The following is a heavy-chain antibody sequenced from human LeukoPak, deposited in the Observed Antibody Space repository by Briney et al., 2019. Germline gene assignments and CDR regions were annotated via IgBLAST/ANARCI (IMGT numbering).Heavy chain of an antibody. CDR3: ARQTTSYYYYYYYGMDV. Sequence: PSETLSLTCTVSGGSISSYYWSWIRQPPGKGLEWIGYIYYSGSTNYNPSLKSRVTISVDTSKNQFSLKLSSVTAADTAVYYCARQTTSYYYYYYYGMDVWGQGTTVTVSS. V-gene: IGHV4-59*08. CDR2: IYYSGST. J-gene: IGHJ6*02. D-gene: IGHD3-22*01. CDR1: GGSISSYY.